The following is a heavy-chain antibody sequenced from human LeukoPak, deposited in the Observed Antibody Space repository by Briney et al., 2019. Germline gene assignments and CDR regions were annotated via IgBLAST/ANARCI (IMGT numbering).Heavy chain of an antibody. CDR2: ISSTSSYK. CDR3: VRDWFLALDY. Sequence: GGSLRLSCEASGFTFSSYSMKWVRQAPGKGLEWVSCISSTSSYKYYADSVKGRFTISRDNAKNTLYLQMNSLSDEDTAVYYCVRDWFLALDYWGQGTLVTVSS. D-gene: IGHD3-10*01. V-gene: IGHV3-21*01. CDR1: GFTFSSYS. J-gene: IGHJ4*02.